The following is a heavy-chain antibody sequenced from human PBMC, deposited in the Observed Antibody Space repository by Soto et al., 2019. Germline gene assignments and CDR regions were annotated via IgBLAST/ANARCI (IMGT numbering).Heavy chain of an antibody. J-gene: IGHJ6*02. CDR3: ARIVITMVRGVIAKGNYYYYGMDV. CDR2: IIPIFGTA. Sequence: SVKVSCKASGGTFSSYAISWVRQAPGQGLEWMGGIIPIFGTANYAQKFQGRVTITADESTSTAYMELSSLRSEDTAVYHCARIVITMVRGVIAKGNYYYYGMDVWGQGTTVTVSS. CDR1: GGTFSSYA. V-gene: IGHV1-69*13. D-gene: IGHD3-10*01.